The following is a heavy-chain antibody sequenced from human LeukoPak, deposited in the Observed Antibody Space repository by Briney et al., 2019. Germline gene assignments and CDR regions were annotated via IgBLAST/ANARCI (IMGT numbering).Heavy chain of an antibody. CDR3: ARGDYGDYKGGPDKTGPNYFDY. J-gene: IGHJ4*02. D-gene: IGHD4-17*01. CDR2: IYYSGST. CDR1: GCYNKSGIYY. V-gene: IGHV4-31*02. Sequence: SPTLSLPRTVYGCYNKSGIYYWSWIRQHPGKCLEWIEYIYYSGSTYYNPSLKSRVTISVDTSKNQFSLKLSSVTAADTAVYYCARGDYGDYKGGPDKTGPNYFDYWGQGTLVTVSS.